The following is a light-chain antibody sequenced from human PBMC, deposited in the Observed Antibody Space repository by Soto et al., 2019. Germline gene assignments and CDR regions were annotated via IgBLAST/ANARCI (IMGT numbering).Light chain of an antibody. V-gene: IGKV1-6*01. CDR3: LQDYNYPRT. J-gene: IGKJ1*01. Sequence: AVQMTQSPSSLSASVGDRVTITCRASQAIRSDLGWYQMKPGKVPKLLIYAASNLQSGVPSRFIGRGYGTDFTLTIRSLQPEDFATYYGLQDYNYPRTFGQGTKVEI. CDR1: QAIRSD. CDR2: AAS.